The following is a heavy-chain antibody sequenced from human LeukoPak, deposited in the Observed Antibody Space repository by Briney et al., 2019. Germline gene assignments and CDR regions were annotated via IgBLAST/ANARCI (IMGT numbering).Heavy chain of an antibody. V-gene: IGHV3-49*04. D-gene: IGHD3-22*01. CDR1: GFTFGDYA. CDR3: TREPTPWYYYDSSGYPGYFDY. J-gene: IGHJ4*02. Sequence: PGGSLRLSCTASGFTFGDYAMXXVXXXXXXXXXXXXFXXXXXXXXTTXYAASVKGRFTISRDDSKSIAYLQMNSLKNEDTAVYYCTREPTPWYYYDSSGYPGYFDYWGQGTLVTVSS. CDR2: XXXXXXXXTT.